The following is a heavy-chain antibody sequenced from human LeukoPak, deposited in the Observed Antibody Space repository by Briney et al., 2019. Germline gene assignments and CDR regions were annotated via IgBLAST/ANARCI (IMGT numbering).Heavy chain of an antibody. J-gene: IGHJ4*02. Sequence: GGSLRLSCVASGFTFDDYAMHWVRPALGKGLEWVSGISWNSGSIGYADSVKGRFTISRDNAKNSLYLQMNSLRAEDTALYYCAKDATYSSGWTDYWGQGTLVTVSS. V-gene: IGHV3-9*01. CDR1: GFTFDDYA. CDR3: AKDATYSSGWTDY. D-gene: IGHD6-19*01. CDR2: ISWNSGSI.